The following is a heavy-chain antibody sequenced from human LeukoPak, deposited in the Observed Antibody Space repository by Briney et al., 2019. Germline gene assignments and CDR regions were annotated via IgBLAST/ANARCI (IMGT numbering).Heavy chain of an antibody. D-gene: IGHD1-1*01. V-gene: IGHV4-34*01. Sequence: SETLSLTCAVYGGSFSGYYWSWIRQPPGKGLEWIGEINHSGSTNYNPSLKSRVTISVDTSKNQFSLKLSSVTAADTAVYYCARRAERRKIDYWGQGTLVTVSS. CDR3: ARRAERRKIDY. J-gene: IGHJ4*02. CDR2: INHSGST. CDR1: GGSFSGYY.